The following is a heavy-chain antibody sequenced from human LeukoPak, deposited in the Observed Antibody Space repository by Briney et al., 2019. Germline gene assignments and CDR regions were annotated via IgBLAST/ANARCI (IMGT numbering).Heavy chain of an antibody. CDR2: ISNSGNTI. J-gene: IGHJ3*01. CDR1: GFTFSDYY. Sequence: GGSLRPSCAASGFTFSDYYMSWIRQAPGKGLEWVSYISNSGNTIYYADSVKGRFTISRDNAKNSLYLQMNSLRAEDTAVYYCSAGEGYYDSGDYYSAWAFDVWGQGTMVTVSS. CDR3: SAGEGYYDSGDYYSAWAFDV. V-gene: IGHV3-11*04. D-gene: IGHD3-22*01.